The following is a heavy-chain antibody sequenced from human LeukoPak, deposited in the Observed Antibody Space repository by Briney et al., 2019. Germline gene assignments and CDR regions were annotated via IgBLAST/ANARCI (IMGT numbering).Heavy chain of an antibody. D-gene: IGHD3-9*01. CDR2: ISSSSSYI. Sequence: GGSLRLSCAASGFTFSSYSMNWVRQAPGKGLEWVSSISSSSSYIYYADSVKGRFTISRGNSKNTLYLQMNSLRAEDTAVYYCARDSDLTYYDILTGYLGTFDYWGQGTLVTVSS. J-gene: IGHJ4*02. CDR3: ARDSDLTYYDILTGYLGTFDY. CDR1: GFTFSSYS. V-gene: IGHV3-21*01.